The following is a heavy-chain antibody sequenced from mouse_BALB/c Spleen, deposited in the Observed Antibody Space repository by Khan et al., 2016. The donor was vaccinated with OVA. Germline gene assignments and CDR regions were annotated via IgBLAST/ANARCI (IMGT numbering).Heavy chain of an antibody. V-gene: IGHV1S81*02. CDR3: GRGGYGSLAY. Sequence: QVQLKQSGAEPVKPGASLNLSCKASGYAFTSYWMHWVKQRPGQGLEWIGYINPSNGRTDQNEKFKRKATLTVDKSSSTVYMQLSSLTSEDSAVYYCGRGGYGSLAYCGQGTLVTVSA. J-gene: IGHJ3*01. CDR2: INPSNGRT. D-gene: IGHD2-10*02. CDR1: GYAFTSYW.